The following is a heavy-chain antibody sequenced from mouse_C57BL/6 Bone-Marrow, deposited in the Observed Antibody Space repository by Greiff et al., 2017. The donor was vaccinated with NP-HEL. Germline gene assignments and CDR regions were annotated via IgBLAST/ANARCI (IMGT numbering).Heavy chain of an antibody. J-gene: IGHJ3*01. Sequence: VQLQESGPGLVAPSQSLSITCTVSGFSLTSYGVDWVRQSPGKGLEWLGVIWGVGSTNYNSALKSRLSISKDNSKSQVFLKMNSLQTDDTAMYYCASGRGSNFFAYWGQGTLVTVSA. CDR3: ASGRGSNFFAY. V-gene: IGHV2-6*01. CDR1: GFSLTSYG. D-gene: IGHD2-5*01. CDR2: IWGVGST.